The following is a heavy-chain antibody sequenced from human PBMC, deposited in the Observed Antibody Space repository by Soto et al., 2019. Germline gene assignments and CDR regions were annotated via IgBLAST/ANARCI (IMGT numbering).Heavy chain of an antibody. D-gene: IGHD3-10*01. Sequence: QVQVVQSGVEVRRPGSSVKVSCKASGGTFTNCAISWVRQAPGQGLEWMGGIIPLFGTTDFAQRFQGRLTITTDESTTTAKMALSRLRSEDTATDYCAAELGFGKLSVVWGQGTTVIVSS. J-gene: IGHJ6*02. V-gene: IGHV1-69*01. CDR2: IIPLFGTT. CDR3: AAELGFGKLSVV. CDR1: GGTFTNCA.